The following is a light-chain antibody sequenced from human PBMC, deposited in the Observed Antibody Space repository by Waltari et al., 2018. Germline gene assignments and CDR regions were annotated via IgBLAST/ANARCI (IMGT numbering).Light chain of an antibody. CDR3: TSYTSADTYI. CDR1: SSDVGAYTY. J-gene: IGLJ1*01. Sequence: QSALTQPASVSGSPGQSIPISCPGTSSDVGAYTYVSWYLQHPGKVPKLIIYDVTNRPSGVSGRFSGSKSGNTASLTISGLQGEDEADYFCTSYTSADTYIFGTGTTVTVL. V-gene: IGLV2-14*03. CDR2: DVT.